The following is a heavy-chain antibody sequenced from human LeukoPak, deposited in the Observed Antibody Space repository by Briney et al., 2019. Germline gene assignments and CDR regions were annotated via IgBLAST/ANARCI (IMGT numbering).Heavy chain of an antibody. Sequence: GGSLRLSCAASGFSFTSYAMSWVRQAPGKGPEWVSDISGSGGSTYYADSVKGRFTISRDNSKNTLYLQMNSLRAEDTAVYYCAKEYSGCLDYWGQGTLVTVSP. CDR2: ISGSGGST. CDR3: AKEYSGCLDY. CDR1: GFSFTSYA. V-gene: IGHV3-23*01. D-gene: IGHD6-19*01. J-gene: IGHJ4*02.